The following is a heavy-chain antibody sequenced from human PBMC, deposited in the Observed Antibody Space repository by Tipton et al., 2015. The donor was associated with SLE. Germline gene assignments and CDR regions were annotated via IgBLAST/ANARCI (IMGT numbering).Heavy chain of an antibody. Sequence: TLSLTCTVSGGSISSYYWSWIRQPPGKGLEWIGYIYYSGSTNYNPSLKSRVTISVDTSKNQFSLKLSSVTAADTAVYYCASIAAAGKWYLDLWGRGTLVTVSS. CDR2: IYYSGST. D-gene: IGHD6-13*01. CDR3: ASIAAAGKWYLDL. CDR1: GGSISSYY. J-gene: IGHJ2*01. V-gene: IGHV4-59*01.